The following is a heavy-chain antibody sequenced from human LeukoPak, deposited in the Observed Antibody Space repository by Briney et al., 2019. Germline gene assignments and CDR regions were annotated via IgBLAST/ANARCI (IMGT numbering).Heavy chain of an antibody. CDR2: IYYIGST. D-gene: IGHD3-22*01. Sequence: SETVSLTCTVSGGSISSYYWSWIRQPPGKGLEWIGYIYYIGSTNYNPSLKSRVTISVDTSKNQFSLKLSSVTAADTAVYYCARRGYYDSSGYYSPYYYGMDVWGQGTTVTASS. CDR3: ARRGYYDSSGYYSPYYYGMDV. V-gene: IGHV4-59*08. CDR1: GGSISSYY. J-gene: IGHJ6*02.